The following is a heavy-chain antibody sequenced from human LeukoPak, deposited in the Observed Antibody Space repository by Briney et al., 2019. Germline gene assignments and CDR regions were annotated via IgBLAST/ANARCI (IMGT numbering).Heavy chain of an antibody. CDR2: INHSGST. CDR3: ARGYDSGGPYYYYGMDV. V-gene: IGHV4-34*01. CDR1: GGSFSGYY. D-gene: IGHD3-22*01. Sequence: PSETLSLTCAVYGGSFSGYYWSWIRQPPGKGLEWIGEINHSGSTNYNPSLKSRVTISIDPSKNQFSLKLSSVTAADTAVYYCARGYDSGGPYYYYGMDVWGQGTTVTVSS. J-gene: IGHJ6*02.